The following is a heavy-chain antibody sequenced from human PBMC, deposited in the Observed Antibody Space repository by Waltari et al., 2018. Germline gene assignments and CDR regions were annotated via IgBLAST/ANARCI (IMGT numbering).Heavy chain of an antibody. V-gene: IGHV4-59*01. D-gene: IGHD3-3*01. Sequence: QVQLQESGPGLVKPSETLSLTCSVPGGSISRYYLSWLRQSPGKGLEWIGFVYYGGSTKYNPSLKSRVTISVDTSKNQFSLKLRSLTAADTAVYYCARGYKDTQYDFWRDCPVTDSWGRGTLVTVSS. J-gene: IGHJ4*02. CDR3: ARGYKDTQYDFWRDCPVTDS. CDR1: GGSISRYY. CDR2: VYYGGST.